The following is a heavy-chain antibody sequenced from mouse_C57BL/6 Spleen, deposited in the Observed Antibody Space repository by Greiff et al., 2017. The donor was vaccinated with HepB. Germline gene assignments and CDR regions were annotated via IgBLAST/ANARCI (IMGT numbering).Heavy chain of an antibody. D-gene: IGHD1-1*01. Sequence: VQLQQSGAELVRPGASVKLSCTASGFNIKDYYMHWVKQRPEQGLEWIGRIDPEDGDTEYAPKFQGKATMTADTSSNTAYLQLSSLTSEDTAVYYWTPYYYGSSYEYFDVWGTGTTVTVSS. CDR2: IDPEDGDT. CDR3: TPYYYGSSYEYFDV. CDR1: GFNIKDYY. V-gene: IGHV14-1*01. J-gene: IGHJ1*03.